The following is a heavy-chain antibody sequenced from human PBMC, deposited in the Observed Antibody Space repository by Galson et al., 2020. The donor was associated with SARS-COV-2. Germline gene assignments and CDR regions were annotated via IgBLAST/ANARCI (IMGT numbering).Heavy chain of an antibody. CDR3: ATYSVVVVAPAPRRADS. CDR2: IYHSGAT. Sequence: SETLSLTCPASGYSISSGYFWGGLRQPPGEGLEWTGSIYHSGATFYNPSLRSRLTMSVDTSNNPFSLNLNSVTAAGTAVYDCATYSVVVVAPAPRRADSWGQGTLVTVSS. D-gene: IGHD2-15*01. J-gene: IGHJ5*01. CDR1: GYSISSGYF. V-gene: IGHV4-38-2*01.